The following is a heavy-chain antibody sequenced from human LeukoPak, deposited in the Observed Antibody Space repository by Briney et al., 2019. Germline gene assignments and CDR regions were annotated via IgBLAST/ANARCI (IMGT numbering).Heavy chain of an antibody. V-gene: IGHV3-21*01. J-gene: IGHJ4*02. CDR1: GFTFSSYE. CDR2: ISSSSSYI. D-gene: IGHD5-18*01. Sequence: GGSLRLSCAASGFTFSSYEMNWVRQAPGKGLEWVSSISSSSSYIYYTDSLKGRFTISRDNAKKSLYLQMNSLRAEDTAVYFCAREGLYNYGYVYGYWGQGTLVTVSS. CDR3: AREGLYNYGYVYGY.